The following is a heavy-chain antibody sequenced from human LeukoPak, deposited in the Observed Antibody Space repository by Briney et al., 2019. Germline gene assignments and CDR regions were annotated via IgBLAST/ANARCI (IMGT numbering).Heavy chain of an antibody. Sequence: PSETLSLTCTVSGGSISSGGYYWSWIRQPPGKGLEWIGYIYHSGSTYYNPSLKSRVTISVDRSKNQFSLKLSSVTAADTAVYYCATGRGGGGYDFDYWGQGTLVTVSS. J-gene: IGHJ4*02. CDR3: ATGRGGGGYDFDY. CDR2: IYHSGST. CDR1: GGSISSGGYY. D-gene: IGHD5-12*01. V-gene: IGHV4-30-2*01.